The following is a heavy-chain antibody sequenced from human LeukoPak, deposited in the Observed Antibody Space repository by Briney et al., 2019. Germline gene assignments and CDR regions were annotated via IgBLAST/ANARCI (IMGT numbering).Heavy chain of an antibody. CDR3: AKDEGGIGNRPLYYFDY. Sequence: GGSLRLSRAASGFTFSSYGMHWVRQAPGKGLEWVAVISYDGSNKYYADSVKGRFTISRDNSKNTLYLQMNSLRAEDTAVYYCAKDEGGIGNRPLYYFDYWGQGTLVTVSS. CDR2: ISYDGSNK. J-gene: IGHJ4*02. D-gene: IGHD1-14*01. CDR1: GFTFSSYG. V-gene: IGHV3-30*18.